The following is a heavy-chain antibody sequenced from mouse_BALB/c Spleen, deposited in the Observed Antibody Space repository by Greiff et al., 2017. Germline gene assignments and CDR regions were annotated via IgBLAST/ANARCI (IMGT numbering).Heavy chain of an antibody. CDR2: ISSGSSTI. Sequence: EVKLVESGGGLAQPGGSRKLSCAASGFTFSSFGMHWVRQAPEKGLEWVAYISSGSSTIYYADTVKGRFTISRDNPKNTLFLQMTSLRSEDTAMYYCARDDYDVYYAMDYWGQGTSVTVSS. V-gene: IGHV5-17*02. J-gene: IGHJ4*01. CDR3: ARDDYDVYYAMDY. CDR1: GFTFSSFG. D-gene: IGHD2-4*01.